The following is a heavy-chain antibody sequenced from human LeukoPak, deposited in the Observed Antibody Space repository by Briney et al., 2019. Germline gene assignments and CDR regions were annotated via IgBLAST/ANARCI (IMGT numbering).Heavy chain of an antibody. CDR1: GFTFSSYE. J-gene: IGHJ6*03. CDR3: ARDLGDYDHLMDV. D-gene: IGHD4-17*01. V-gene: IGHV3-48*03. Sequence: GGSLRLSCAASGFTFSSYEMNWVRQAPGKGLEWVSYISSSGSTIYYADSVKGRFTISRDNAKNSLYLQMNSLRAEDTAVYYCARDLGDYDHLMDVWGKGTTVTVSS. CDR2: ISSSGSTI.